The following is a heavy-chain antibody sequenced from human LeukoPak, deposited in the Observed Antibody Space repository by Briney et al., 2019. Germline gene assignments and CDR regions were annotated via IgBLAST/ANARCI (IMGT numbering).Heavy chain of an antibody. V-gene: IGHV4-34*01. CDR2: INHSGST. J-gene: IGHJ4*02. Sequence: SETLSLTCAVYGGSFSGYYWSWIRQPPGKGLEWIGEINHSGSTNYNPSLKSRVTISVDTSKNQFSLKLSSVTAADTAVYYCARDPEMYSSGWYDGYFDYWGQGTLVTVSS. CDR1: GGSFSGYY. CDR3: ARDPEMYSSGWYDGYFDY. D-gene: IGHD6-19*01.